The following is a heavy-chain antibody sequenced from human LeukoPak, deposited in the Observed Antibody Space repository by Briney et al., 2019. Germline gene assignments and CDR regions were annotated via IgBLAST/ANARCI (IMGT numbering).Heavy chain of an antibody. CDR1: GFTFSSYA. CDR3: ARCNGYCGFFDY. Sequence: GGSLRLSCAASGFTFSSYAMHWVRQAPGKGLEWVAVISYDGSNKYYADSAKGRFTISRDNSKNTLYFQMNSLRAEDTAVYYCARCNGYCGFFDYWGLGTLVTVSS. CDR2: ISYDGSNK. J-gene: IGHJ4*02. D-gene: IGHD3-22*01. V-gene: IGHV3-30*14.